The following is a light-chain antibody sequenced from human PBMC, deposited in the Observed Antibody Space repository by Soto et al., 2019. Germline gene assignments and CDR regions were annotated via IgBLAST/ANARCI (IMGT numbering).Light chain of an antibody. Sequence: DIPMTQSPSSLSASVGDRVTIACQASQDISNYLHWYQQKPGKAPKLLIYDASNLETGVPSRFSGSGSGTEFTFTISSLQPEDIATYYCQQYDNFPRAINFGQGTRLELK. V-gene: IGKV1-33*01. CDR2: DAS. J-gene: IGKJ5*01. CDR1: QDISNY. CDR3: QQYDNFPRAIN.